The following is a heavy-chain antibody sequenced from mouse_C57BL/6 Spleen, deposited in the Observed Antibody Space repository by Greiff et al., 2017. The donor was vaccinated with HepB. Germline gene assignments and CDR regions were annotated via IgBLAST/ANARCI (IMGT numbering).Heavy chain of an antibody. CDR3: ARARDTTAMDY. J-gene: IGHJ4*01. D-gene: IGHD1-1*01. V-gene: IGHV3-1*01. CDR2: ISYSGST. CDR1: GYSITSGYD. Sequence: EVQVVESGPGMVKPSQSLSLTCTVTGYSITSGYDWHWIRHFPGNKLEWMGYISYSGSTNYNPSLKSRISITHDTSKNHFFLKLNSVTTEDTATYYCARARDTTAMDYWGQGTSVTVSS.